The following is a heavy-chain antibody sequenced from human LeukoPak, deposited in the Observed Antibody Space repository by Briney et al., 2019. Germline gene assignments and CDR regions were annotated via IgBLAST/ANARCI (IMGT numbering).Heavy chain of an antibody. CDR1: GFTFSCYW. CDR3: ATETSAWSAFDL. CDR2: IKQDGSEK. D-gene: IGHD1-1*01. V-gene: IGHV3-7*01. Sequence: PGGSLRLSCAASGFTFSCYWMSWVRQAPGKGLEWVANIKQDGSEKYYVDSVEGRFTISRDNAKNSLYLQMNSLRDEDTAVYYCATETSAWSAFDLWGQGTMVTVSA. J-gene: IGHJ3*01.